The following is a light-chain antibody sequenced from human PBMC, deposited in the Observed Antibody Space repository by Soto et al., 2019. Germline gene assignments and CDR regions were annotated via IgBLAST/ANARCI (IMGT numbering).Light chain of an antibody. J-gene: IGKJ5*01. V-gene: IGKV1-33*01. Sequence: DIQMTQSPSTLSASVGDRATITCRASQSISSWLAWYQQKPGRAPKLLIYDASNLEAGVPSRFRGSGSGTDLTFTISRLQPEDIATYYCQQYENLPTFGQGTRLEIK. CDR2: DAS. CDR1: QSISSW. CDR3: QQYENLPT.